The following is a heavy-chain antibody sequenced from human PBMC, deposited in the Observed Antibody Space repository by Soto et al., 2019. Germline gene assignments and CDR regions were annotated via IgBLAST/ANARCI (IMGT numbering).Heavy chain of an antibody. CDR3: ARDGVAAAVARGYFDY. J-gene: IGHJ4*02. D-gene: IGHD6-13*01. Sequence: QVQLVESGGGVVQPGRSLRLSCAASGFTFSSYAMHWVRQAPGKGLEWVAVISYDGSNKYYADSVKGRFTISRDNSKNTLYLQMNSLRAEDTAVYYCARDGVAAAVARGYFDYWGQGALVTVSS. CDR2: ISYDGSNK. CDR1: GFTFSSYA. V-gene: IGHV3-30-3*01.